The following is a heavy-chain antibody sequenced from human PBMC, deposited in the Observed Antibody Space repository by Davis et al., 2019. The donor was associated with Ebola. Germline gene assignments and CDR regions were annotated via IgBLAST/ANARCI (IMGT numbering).Heavy chain of an antibody. J-gene: IGHJ6*02. CDR2: IYSGCST. CDR3: AKGSGWYVIYYGMEV. V-gene: IGHV3-53*05. Sequence: PGGSLRLSCAASGFTVSNNYVNWVRQAPGTGLEWVSVIYSGCSTYYADFVKGRFTISSDNAKKSLYLQMNSLRAEDTALYYCAKGSGWYVIYYGMEVWGQGTTVTVSS. CDR1: GFTVSNNY. D-gene: IGHD6-19*01.